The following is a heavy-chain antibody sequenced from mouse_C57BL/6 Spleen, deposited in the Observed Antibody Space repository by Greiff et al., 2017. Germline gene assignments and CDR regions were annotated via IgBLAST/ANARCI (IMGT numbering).Heavy chain of an antibody. D-gene: IGHD1-1*01. CDR2: INPNNGGT. V-gene: IGHV1-18*01. CDR1: GYTFTDYN. Sequence: EVQLQQSGPELVKPGASVKIPCKASGYTFTDYNMDWVKQSHGKSLEWIGDINPNNGGTIYNQKFKGKATLTVDKSSSTAYMELRSLTSEDTAVYYCARKLITTVVATRAMDYWGQGTSVTVSS. CDR3: ARKLITTVVATRAMDY. J-gene: IGHJ4*01.